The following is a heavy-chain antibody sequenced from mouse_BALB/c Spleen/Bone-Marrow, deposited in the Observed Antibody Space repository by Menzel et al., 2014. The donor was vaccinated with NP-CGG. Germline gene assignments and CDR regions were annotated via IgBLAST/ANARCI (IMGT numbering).Heavy chain of an antibody. CDR2: IDPAKGNT. CDR1: GFYIKDTH. V-gene: IGHV14-3*02. D-gene: IGHD1-1*01. J-gene: IGHJ3*01. Sequence: LQQSGAEVVKTRVSVKLTWTASGFYIKDTHIHWVKQRPEQGLEWIGMIDPAKGNTKYDPKFQGKATITSDTSSKTASLQHSSLSSKGTAVDYYPEDFGIYAWFTYWAQRTPLTASA. CDR3: PEDFGIYAWFTY.